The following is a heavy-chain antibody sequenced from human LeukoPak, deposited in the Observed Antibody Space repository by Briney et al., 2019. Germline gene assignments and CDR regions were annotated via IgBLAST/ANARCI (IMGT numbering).Heavy chain of an antibody. V-gene: IGHV3-21*01. D-gene: IGHD5-12*01. Sequence: GGSLRLSCAASGFIFSNSAMNWVRQAPGKGLEWVSSINNDGSYIYYAGSVKGRFTISRDNAKNSLYLRLNSLRVEDTAVYYCARDRSGFYSVDHWGQGTLVIVSS. CDR2: INNDGSYI. J-gene: IGHJ4*02. CDR3: ARDRSGFYSVDH. CDR1: GFIFSNSA.